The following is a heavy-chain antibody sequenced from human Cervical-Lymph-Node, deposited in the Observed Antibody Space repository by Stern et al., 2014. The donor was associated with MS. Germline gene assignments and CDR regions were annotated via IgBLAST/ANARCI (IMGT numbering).Heavy chain of an antibody. CDR1: GFTFDDYA. Sequence: QLVESGGGLVQPGRSLRLSCAASGFTFDDYAMHWLRQVPGKGLNWVAGISWNSGSFGYADSLKGRVTISRDNAKNLVYLQMNSLRPDDTALYYCATAPCSGGACLHFQHWGQGALVTVSS. D-gene: IGHD2-21*02. CDR3: ATAPCSGGACLHFQH. J-gene: IGHJ1*01. CDR2: ISWNSGSF. V-gene: IGHV3-9*01.